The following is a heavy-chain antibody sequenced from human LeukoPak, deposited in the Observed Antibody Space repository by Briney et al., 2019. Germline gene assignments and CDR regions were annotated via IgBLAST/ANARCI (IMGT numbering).Heavy chain of an antibody. CDR2: ISSSSSYI. V-gene: IGHV3-21*01. CDR3: ARDQRYCSGGSCANYGMDV. Sequence: GSLRLSCAASGFTFSSYSMNWVRQAPGKGLEWVSSISSSSSYIYYADSVKGRFTISRDNAKNSLYLQMNSLRAEDTAVYYCARDQRYCSGGSCANYGMDVWGQGTTVTVSS. CDR1: GFTFSSYS. J-gene: IGHJ6*02. D-gene: IGHD2-15*01.